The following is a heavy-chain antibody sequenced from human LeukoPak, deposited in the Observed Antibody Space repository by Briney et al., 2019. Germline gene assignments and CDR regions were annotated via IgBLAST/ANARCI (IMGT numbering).Heavy chain of an antibody. CDR2: IKQDGREK. D-gene: IGHD6-25*01. CDR3: ARGRRLQQRAGSYYYYYMDV. CDR1: GVTFSSSW. J-gene: IGHJ6*03. V-gene: IGHV3-7*01. Sequence: PGGCLRPSCAASGVTFSSSWMSWVRQAPGKGLEWVSNIKQDGREKYYVHSVKGRFTISRDNAKNSLYLQMNSLKAEDTAVYYCARGRRLQQRAGSYYYYYMDVWGKGTTVTVSS.